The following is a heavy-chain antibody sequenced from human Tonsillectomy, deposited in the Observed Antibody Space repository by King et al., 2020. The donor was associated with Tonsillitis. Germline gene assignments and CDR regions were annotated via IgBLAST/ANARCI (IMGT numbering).Heavy chain of an antibody. J-gene: IGHJ4*02. Sequence: QLQESGPGLVKPSETLSLTCTVSGGAISSSSYYWGWIRQPPGKGLEWIGSIYYSGSTYYNPSLKSRVTISVDTSKNQFSLKLSSVTAADTAVYYCARYDLLWSGVRRFFDYWGQGSLVTVSS. V-gene: IGHV4-39*01. CDR2: IYYSGST. CDR3: ARYDLLWSGVRRFFDY. CDR1: GGAISSSSYY. D-gene: IGHD3-10*01.